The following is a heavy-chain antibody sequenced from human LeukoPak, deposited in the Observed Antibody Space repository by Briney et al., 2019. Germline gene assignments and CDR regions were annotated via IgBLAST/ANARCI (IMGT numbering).Heavy chain of an antibody. CDR3: TTDTGYDFWYYFDY. CDR2: IKSKSDGGTT. Sequence: PGGSLRLSCAASGFTFSNAWMSWVRQAPGKGLEWVGRIKSKSDGGTTDYAAPVKGRFTISRDDSKNTLYLQMNSLKTEDTAVYYCTTDTGYDFWYYFDYWGQGTLVTVSS. D-gene: IGHD3-3*01. CDR1: GFTFSNAW. J-gene: IGHJ4*02. V-gene: IGHV3-15*01.